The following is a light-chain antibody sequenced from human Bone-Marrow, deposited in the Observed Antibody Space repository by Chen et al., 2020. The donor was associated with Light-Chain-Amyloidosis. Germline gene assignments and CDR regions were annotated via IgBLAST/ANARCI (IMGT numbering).Light chain of an antibody. Sequence: NFMLTQPHSVSESPGKTVIISYPRSSGSIATNYVQWYQQRPGSSPTTVIYADDQSPSGVPDRFSGSSDRSSNSASLTISGLKTEDEADYYCQSYQGSSQGVFGGGTKLTVL. J-gene: IGLJ3*02. CDR2: ADD. V-gene: IGLV6-57*01. CDR3: QSYQGSSQGV. CDR1: SGSIATNY.